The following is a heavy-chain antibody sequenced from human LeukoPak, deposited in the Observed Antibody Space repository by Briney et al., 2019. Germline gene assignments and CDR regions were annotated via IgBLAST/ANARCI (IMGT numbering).Heavy chain of an antibody. D-gene: IGHD5-24*01. CDR3: ARSKDIRMGTKRGIEMDC. CDR1: GGSISSNNYY. CDR2: IYYSGST. Sequence: SETLSLTCTVSGGSISSNNYYWGWIRQPPGKGLEWIGSIYYSGSTYYNPSLKSRVTISVDTSKNQFSLKLSSVTAAGTAVYYCARSKDIRMGTKRGIEMDCWGQGTLVTVSS. V-gene: IGHV4-39*07. J-gene: IGHJ4*02.